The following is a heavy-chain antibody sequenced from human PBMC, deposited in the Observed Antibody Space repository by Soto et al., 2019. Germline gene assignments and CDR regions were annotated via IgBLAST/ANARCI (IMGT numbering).Heavy chain of an antibody. D-gene: IGHD1-1*01. Sequence: GGSLRLSSTASGLTVSSNYMSWVRQAPGKGLEWVSVIYSGGSTYYADSVKGRFTISRDNSKNTLYLQMNSLRAEDTAVYYCARELYNGKHALEYYYSGMDVWGKGTTVTVSS. CDR3: ARELYNGKHALEYYYSGMDV. J-gene: IGHJ6*04. V-gene: IGHV3-66*01. CDR1: GLTVSSNY. CDR2: IYSGGST.